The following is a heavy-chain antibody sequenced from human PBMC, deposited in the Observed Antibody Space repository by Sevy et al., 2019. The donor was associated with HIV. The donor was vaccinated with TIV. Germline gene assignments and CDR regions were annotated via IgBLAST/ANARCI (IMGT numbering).Heavy chain of an antibody. J-gene: IGHJ4*02. Sequence: ASVKVSCKVSGYTLTKLSMHWVRQAPGKGLEWMGSFDPEDGERIYAQNFQGRVTMSEDTSTDTAYMDRSSLRSDDTAVYFCAAIREYYYGNSGYFDYWGQGTLVTVSS. CDR3: AAIREYYYGNSGYFDY. CDR2: FDPEDGER. V-gene: IGHV1-24*01. CDR1: GYTLTKLS. D-gene: IGHD3-22*01.